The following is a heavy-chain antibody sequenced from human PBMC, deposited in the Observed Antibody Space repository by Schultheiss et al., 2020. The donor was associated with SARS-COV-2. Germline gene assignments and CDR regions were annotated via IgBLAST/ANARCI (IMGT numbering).Heavy chain of an antibody. CDR3: ARGSVIQLGWSFDY. CDR1: GGSISSYY. J-gene: IGHJ4*02. Sequence: SETLSLTCTVSGGSISSYYWSWIRQPPGKGLEWIGYIYYSGSTNYNPSLKSRVTISVDTSKNQFSLKLSSVTAADTAVYYCARGSVIQLGWSFDYWGQGTLVTVSS. V-gene: IGHV4-59*01. CDR2: IYYSGST. D-gene: IGHD5-18*01.